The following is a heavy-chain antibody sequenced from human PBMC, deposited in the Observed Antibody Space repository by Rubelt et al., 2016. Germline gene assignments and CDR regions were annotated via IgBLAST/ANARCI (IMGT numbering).Heavy chain of an antibody. CDR2: IHYSGST. Sequence: GKGLEWIGSIHYSGSTYYNPSLKSRVTISVDTSKNQFSLKVSSVTAADTAVYYCARHGDWSDPPFDYWGQGTLVTVSS. J-gene: IGHJ4*02. CDR3: ARHGDWSDPPFDY. D-gene: IGHD1-1*01. V-gene: IGHV4-39*01.